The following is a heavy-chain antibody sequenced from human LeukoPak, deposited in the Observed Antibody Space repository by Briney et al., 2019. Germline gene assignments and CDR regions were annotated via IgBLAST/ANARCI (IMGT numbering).Heavy chain of an antibody. V-gene: IGHV3-7*04. CDR3: AREFRPTPDALDF. J-gene: IGHJ3*01. CDR1: GFTFSNYW. CDR2: IKQDGSEN. Sequence: GGSLRLSCAASGFTFSNYWMSWVRQAPGKGLEWVANIKQDGSENYYVDSVKGRFTISRDNARNSLYLQMNSLRAEDTAVYYCAREFRPTPDALDFWGPGTMVTVSS.